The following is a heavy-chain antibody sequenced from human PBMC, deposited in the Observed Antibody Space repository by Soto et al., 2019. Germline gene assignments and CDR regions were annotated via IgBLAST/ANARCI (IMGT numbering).Heavy chain of an antibody. CDR2: ISGSGGST. D-gene: IGHD5-18*01. V-gene: IGHV3-23*01. J-gene: IGHJ4*02. Sequence: GSLRLSCAASGFTFSSYAMSWVRQAPGKGLEWVSAISGSGGSTYYADSVKGRFTISRDNSKNTLYLQMNSLRAEDTAVYYCAKGTGGLTAYDYWGQGTLVTFSS. CDR1: GFTFSSYA. CDR3: AKGTGGLTAYDY.